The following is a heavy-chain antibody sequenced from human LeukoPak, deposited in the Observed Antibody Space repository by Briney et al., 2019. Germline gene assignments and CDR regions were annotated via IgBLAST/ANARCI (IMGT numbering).Heavy chain of an antibody. CDR3: ASGAVGYYYYGMDV. CDR1: GGTFSSYA. J-gene: IGHJ6*04. CDR2: IIPIFGTA. V-gene: IGHV1-69*13. D-gene: IGHD6-19*01. Sequence: ASVKASCKASGGTFSSYAISWVRQAPGQGLEWMGGIIPIFGTANYAQKFQGRVTITADESTSTAYMELSSLRSEDTAVYYCASGAVGYYYYGMDVWGKGTTVTVSS.